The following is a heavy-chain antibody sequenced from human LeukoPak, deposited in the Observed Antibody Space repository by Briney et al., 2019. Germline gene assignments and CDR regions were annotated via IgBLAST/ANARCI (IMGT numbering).Heavy chain of an antibody. CDR1: GFRFGDYA. Sequence: GGSLRLSCAASGFRFGDYAINWVRQAPGKGLEWVSFVGGDDATYYADSVKGRFTVSRDNSKNTLSLQMNSLRLEDTAVYFCAKDSRSRNGIYDPFDIWGQGTMVTVSS. CDR2: VGGDDAT. D-gene: IGHD2-8*01. J-gene: IGHJ3*02. V-gene: IGHV3-23*01. CDR3: AKDSRSRNGIYDPFDI.